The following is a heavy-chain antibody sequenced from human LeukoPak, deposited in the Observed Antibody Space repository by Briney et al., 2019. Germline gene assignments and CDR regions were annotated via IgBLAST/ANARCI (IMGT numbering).Heavy chain of an antibody. D-gene: IGHD3-3*01. CDR3: AKPFGFLEWLYGGYFDS. Sequence: GGSLRLSCSASGFTFSNFAMSWVRQAPGKGLEWVSAGSDGINTYYTASLKGRFTISRDNSKNTVFLQIHSLTTEDTAVYYCAKPFGFLEWLYGGYFDSWGQGTLVTVSS. CDR2: GSDGINT. CDR1: GFTFSNFA. J-gene: IGHJ4*02. V-gene: IGHV3-23*01.